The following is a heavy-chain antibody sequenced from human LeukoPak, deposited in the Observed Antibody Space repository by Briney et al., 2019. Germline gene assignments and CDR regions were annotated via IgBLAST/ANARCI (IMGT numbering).Heavy chain of an antibody. V-gene: IGHV1-2*02. D-gene: IGHD1-26*01. Sequence: GASVKVFCKASGYTFTGYYMHWVRQAPGQGLEWMGWINPNSGGTNYAQKFQGRVTMNRDTSISTAYMELSRLRSDDTAVYYCARVRVGATTYNWFDPWGQGTLVTVSS. CDR1: GYTFTGYY. CDR2: INPNSGGT. J-gene: IGHJ5*02. CDR3: ARVRVGATTYNWFDP.